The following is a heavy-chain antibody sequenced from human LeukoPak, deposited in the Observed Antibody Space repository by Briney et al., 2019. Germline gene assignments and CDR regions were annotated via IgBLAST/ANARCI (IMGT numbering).Heavy chain of an antibody. CDR2: IYTSGST. Sequence: SETLSLTCTASGGSISSGSYYWSWIRQPAGKGLEWIGRIYTSGSTNYNPSLKSRVTISVDTSKNQFSLELSSVTAADTAVYYCARGIAVAGTPWFDPWGQGTLVTVSS. CDR3: ARGIAVAGTPWFDP. CDR1: GGSISSGSYY. D-gene: IGHD6-19*01. V-gene: IGHV4-61*02. J-gene: IGHJ5*02.